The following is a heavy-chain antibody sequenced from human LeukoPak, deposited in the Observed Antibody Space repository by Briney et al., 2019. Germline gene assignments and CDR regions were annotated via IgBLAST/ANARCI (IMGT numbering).Heavy chain of an antibody. V-gene: IGHV4-39*01. Sequence: SETLSLTCTVSGGSISSSSYYWGWIRQPPGKGLEWIGRIYTSGSNNYNPSLKSRVTMSVDTSKNQFSLKLSSVTAADTAVYYCARQTSRRVRIAVAGTHFDYWGQGTLVTVSS. J-gene: IGHJ4*02. D-gene: IGHD6-19*01. CDR3: ARQTSRRVRIAVAGTHFDY. CDR1: GGSISSSSYY. CDR2: IYTSGSN.